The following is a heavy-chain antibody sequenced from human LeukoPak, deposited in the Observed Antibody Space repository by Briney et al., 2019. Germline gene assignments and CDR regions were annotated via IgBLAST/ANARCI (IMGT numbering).Heavy chain of an antibody. D-gene: IGHD4/OR15-4a*01. Sequence: GGSLRLSCAASGFTFSSFSMNWVRQAPGKGLEWVSYISSSSSTIYYADSVKGRFTISRDNSKNTLYLQMNSLRAEDTAVYYCARRAGAYSHPYDYWGQGTLVTVSS. V-gene: IGHV3-48*01. CDR2: ISSSSSTI. CDR1: GFTFSSFS. J-gene: IGHJ4*02. CDR3: ARRAGAYSHPYDY.